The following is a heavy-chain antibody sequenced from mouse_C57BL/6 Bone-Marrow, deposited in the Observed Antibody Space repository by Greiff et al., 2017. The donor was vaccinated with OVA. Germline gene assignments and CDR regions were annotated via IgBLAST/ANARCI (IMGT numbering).Heavy chain of an antibody. J-gene: IGHJ4*01. D-gene: IGHD1-1*01. CDR3: ARDRYYGSSAMDY. CDR1: GFTFSSYA. CDR2: ISDGGSYT. Sequence: EVKLVESGGGLVKPGGSLKLSCAASGFTFSSYAMSWVRQTPEQRLEWVATISDGGSYTYYPDNVKGRFTISRDNAKNNLYLQMSHLKSEDTAMYYCARDRYYGSSAMDYWGQGTSVTVSS. V-gene: IGHV5-4*01.